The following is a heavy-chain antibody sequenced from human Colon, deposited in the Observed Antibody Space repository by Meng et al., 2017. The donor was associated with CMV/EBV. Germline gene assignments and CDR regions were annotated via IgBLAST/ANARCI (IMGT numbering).Heavy chain of an antibody. CDR3: ATARSGCSSDSCFLEN. J-gene: IGHJ4*02. V-gene: IGHV4-4*02. Sequence: SCVSVSSGNWWNWVRQSPGKGLEWIGEMFHSGDTNYNPSLRSRMSISLDRSKNQVSLILSSVTAADSAVYYCATARSGCSSDSCFLENWGRGTLVTVSS. D-gene: IGHD3-3*01. CDR2: MFHSGDT. CDR1: CVSVSSGNW.